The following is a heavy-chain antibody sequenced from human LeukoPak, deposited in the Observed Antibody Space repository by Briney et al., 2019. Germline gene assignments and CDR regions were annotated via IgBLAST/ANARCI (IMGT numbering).Heavy chain of an antibody. CDR2: ISSGSRTI. V-gene: IGHV3-48*01. D-gene: IGHD5-12*01. J-gene: IGHJ4*02. CDR1: GFTFSSYS. Sequence: GGTLRLSCAASGFTFSSYSMNWVRQAPGKGLEWVSYISSGSRTIYYADSVKGRFTMSRDNAKNSLYLQMNSLRAEDTAVYYCAREVYGIVATIYDYWGQGTLVTVSS. CDR3: AREVYGIVATIYDY.